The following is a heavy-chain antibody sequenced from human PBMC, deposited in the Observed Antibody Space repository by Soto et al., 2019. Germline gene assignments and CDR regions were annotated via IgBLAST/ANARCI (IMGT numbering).Heavy chain of an antibody. V-gene: IGHV4-34*01. CDR1: GGSFSGYY. CDR2: INHSGST. Sequence: PSETLSLTCAVYGGSFSGYYWSWIRQPPGKGLEWIGEINHSGSTNYNPSLKSRVTISVDTSKNQFSLKLSSVTAADTAVYYCARGSRGTTTPGFDYWGQGTLVTVSS. J-gene: IGHJ4*02. D-gene: IGHD1-1*01. CDR3: ARGSRGTTTPGFDY.